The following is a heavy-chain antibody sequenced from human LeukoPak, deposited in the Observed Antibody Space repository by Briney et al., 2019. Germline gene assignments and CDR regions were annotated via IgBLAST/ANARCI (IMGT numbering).Heavy chain of an antibody. CDR2: ISSSGSTI. D-gene: IGHD3-10*01. CDR3: ARGYGSGSYYINWFDP. J-gene: IGHJ5*02. V-gene: IGHV3-11*04. Sequence: GGSLRLSCAASGFTFSDYYMSWIRQAPGKGLEWVSYISSSGSTIYYADSVKGRFTISRDNSKNTLYLQMNSLRAEDTAVYYCARGYGSGSYYINWFDPWGQGTLVTVSS. CDR1: GFTFSDYY.